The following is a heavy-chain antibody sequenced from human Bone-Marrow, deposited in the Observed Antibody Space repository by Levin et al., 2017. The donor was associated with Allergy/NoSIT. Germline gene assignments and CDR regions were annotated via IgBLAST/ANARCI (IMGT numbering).Heavy chain of an antibody. CDR1: GFSLSSSGVG. CDR3: AHRLRSGTAWSAPYFDY. D-gene: IGHD3-10*01. V-gene: IGHV2-5*02. J-gene: IGHJ4*02. CDR2: IYWDDDK. Sequence: SGPTLVKPTQTPTLTCTFSGFSLSSSGVGVGWIRQPPGKALEYLVVIYWDDDKRYSPSLKSRLTVTKDTSKNQVVLTMTNMDPVDTATYYCAHRLRSGTAWSAPYFDYWGQGTLVTVSS.